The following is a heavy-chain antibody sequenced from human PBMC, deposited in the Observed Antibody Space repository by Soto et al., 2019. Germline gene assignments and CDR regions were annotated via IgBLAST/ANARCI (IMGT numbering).Heavy chain of an antibody. J-gene: IGHJ2*01. D-gene: IGHD6-6*01. CDR3: ARGPIIAARHRGNWYFDL. CDR1: GYTFTSYD. V-gene: IGHV1-8*01. CDR2: MNPNSGNT. Sequence: ASVKVSCKASGYTFTSYDINWVRQATGQGLEWMGWMNPNSGNTGYAQKFQGRVTMTRNTSISTAYMELSSLRSEDTAVYYCARGPIIAARHRGNWYFDLWGRGTLVTVSS.